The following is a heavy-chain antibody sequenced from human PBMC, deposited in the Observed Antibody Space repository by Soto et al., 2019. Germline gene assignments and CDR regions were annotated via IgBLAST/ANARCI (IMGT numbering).Heavy chain of an antibody. J-gene: IGHJ4*02. CDR1: GGSISSSSYY. CDR3: ARILGGYNYVPYYFDY. D-gene: IGHD5-12*01. CDR2: IYYSGST. Sequence: PSETLSLTCTVSGGSISSSSYYWGWIRQPPGKGLEWIGSIYYSGSTYYNPSLKSRVTISVDTSKNQFSLKLSSVTAADTAVYYCARILGGYNYVPYYFDYWGQGTLVTVSS. V-gene: IGHV4-39*01.